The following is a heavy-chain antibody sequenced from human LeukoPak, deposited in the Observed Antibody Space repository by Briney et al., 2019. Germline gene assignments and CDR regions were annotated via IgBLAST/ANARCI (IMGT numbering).Heavy chain of an antibody. CDR3: AKFLKSSSFRGDAFDI. CDR1: GFTFSSYA. Sequence: GGSLRLSCAASGFTFSSYAMNWVRQPPGRGLEWVSTISGSGGSTYYADSVKGRFTISRDNSKNTLYLQMNSLRAEDTAVYYCAKFLKSSSFRGDAFDIWGQGTMVTVSS. D-gene: IGHD6-6*01. V-gene: IGHV3-23*01. J-gene: IGHJ3*02. CDR2: ISGSGGST.